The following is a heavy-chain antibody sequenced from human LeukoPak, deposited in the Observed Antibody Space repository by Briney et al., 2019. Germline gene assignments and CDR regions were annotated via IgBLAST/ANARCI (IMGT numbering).Heavy chain of an antibody. D-gene: IGHD3-3*01. V-gene: IGHV1-2*02. J-gene: IGHJ4*02. Sequence: EASVKVSCKASGYTFTSYGISWVRQAPGQGLEWMGWINPNSGGTNYAQKFQGRVTMTRDTSISTAYMELSRLRSDDTAVYYCARVRSGGLDYWGQGTLVTVSS. CDR3: ARVRSGGLDY. CDR1: GYTFTSYG. CDR2: INPNSGGT.